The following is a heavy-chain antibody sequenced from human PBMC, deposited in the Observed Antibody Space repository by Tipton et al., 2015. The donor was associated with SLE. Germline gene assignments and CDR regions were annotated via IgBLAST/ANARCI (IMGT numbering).Heavy chain of an antibody. Sequence: LRLSCTVSGGSISSSGYYWGWIRQPPGKGLEWIGSIYYSGSTYYNPSLKSRVTISVDTSKNQFSLKLSSVTAADTAVYYCAREETAPWSRAFDYWGQGTLVTVSS. CDR1: GGSISSSGYY. V-gene: IGHV4-39*07. CDR3: AREETAPWSRAFDY. CDR2: IYYSGST. D-gene: IGHD5-18*01. J-gene: IGHJ4*02.